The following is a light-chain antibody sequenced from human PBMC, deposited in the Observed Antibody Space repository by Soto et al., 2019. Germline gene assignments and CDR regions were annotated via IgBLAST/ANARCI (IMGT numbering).Light chain of an antibody. J-gene: IGKJ5*01. Sequence: GTPSLSPGERATLSCRASQSVSSNLAWYQQKPGQAPRLLIYGASTRATGIPARFSGSGSGTEFTLTISSLQSEDFAVYYCQQYNNWPPITFGQSTRLEIK. CDR3: QQYNNWPPIT. CDR1: QSVSSN. V-gene: IGKV3-15*01. CDR2: GAS.